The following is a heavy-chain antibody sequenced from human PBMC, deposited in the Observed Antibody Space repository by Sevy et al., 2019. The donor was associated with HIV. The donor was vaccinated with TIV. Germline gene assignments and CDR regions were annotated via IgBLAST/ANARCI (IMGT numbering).Heavy chain of an antibody. V-gene: IGHV3-21*04. CDR1: GFTFSYYD. J-gene: IGHJ4*02. CDR3: ASPLNYYDSPSAY. D-gene: IGHD3-22*01. Sequence: GGSLRLSCAASGFTFSYYDMNWVRQAPGKGLEWVSSISSGSSYIFYVDSVKGRFTISRDNAKNSLYLQMNSLRAEDTAVYYCASPLNYYDSPSAYWGQGTLVTVSS. CDR2: ISSGSSYI.